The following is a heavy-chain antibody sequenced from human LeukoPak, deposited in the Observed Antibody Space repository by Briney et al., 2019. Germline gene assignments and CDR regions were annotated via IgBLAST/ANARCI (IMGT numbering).Heavy chain of an antibody. CDR3: ARGPKVVVPAANLFDY. CDR1: GGSFSVYY. V-gene: IGHV4-34*01. CDR2: INHSGST. Sequence: SETLSLTCAVYGGSFSVYYWSWIRQPPGKGREWRGEINHSGSTNYNPSLKSRVTISVDTSKNQFSLKLSSVTAADTAVYYCARGPKVVVPAANLFDYWGQGTLVTVSS. D-gene: IGHD2-2*01. J-gene: IGHJ4*02.